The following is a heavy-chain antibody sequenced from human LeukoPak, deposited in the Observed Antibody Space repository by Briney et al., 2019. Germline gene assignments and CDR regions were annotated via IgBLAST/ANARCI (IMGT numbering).Heavy chain of an antibody. Sequence: GGSLRPSCAASGFTFSSYSMNWVRQAPGKGLEWVSTINSNGGSTYYASSVKGRFSISRDNSRNTLYLRVSSLRAEDTAVYYCEPPLQFLESWGQGTMVIVSS. D-gene: IGHD3-3*01. CDR1: GFTFSSYS. CDR3: EPPLQFLES. J-gene: IGHJ5*02. CDR2: INSNGGST. V-gene: IGHV3-23*01.